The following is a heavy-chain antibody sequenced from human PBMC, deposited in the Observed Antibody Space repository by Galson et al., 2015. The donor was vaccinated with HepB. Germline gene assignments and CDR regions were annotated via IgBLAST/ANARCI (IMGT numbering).Heavy chain of an antibody. Sequence: SLRLSCAPSAFTFRAYGMHWVRQAPGRGLEWVAFIWYDGSQRYYGVFVKGRFTISRDNSKNTLYLQMNSLRAEDTAVYYCARDFYRWDMLYSWEPSLPSSSYHYYGMDVGGQGTTVTVSS. CDR2: IWYDGSQR. CDR1: AFTFRAYG. J-gene: IGHJ6*02. CDR3: ARDFYRWDMLYSWEPSLPSSSYHYYGMDV. V-gene: IGHV3-33*01. D-gene: IGHD2-8*01.